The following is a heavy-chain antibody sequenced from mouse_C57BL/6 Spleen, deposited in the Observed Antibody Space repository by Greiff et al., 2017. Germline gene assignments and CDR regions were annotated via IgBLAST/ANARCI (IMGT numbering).Heavy chain of an antibody. V-gene: IGHV5-4*01. D-gene: IGHD1-1*01. CDR3: ARDEDGSSRPWFAY. CDR2: ISDGGSYT. J-gene: IGHJ3*01. CDR1: GFTFSSYA. Sequence: EVKVVESGGGLVKPGGSLKLSCAASGFTFSSYAMSWVRQTPEKRLEWVATISDGGSYTYYPDNVKGRFPISRDNAKNNLYLQMSHLKSEDTAMYYCARDEDGSSRPWFAYWGQGTLVTVSA.